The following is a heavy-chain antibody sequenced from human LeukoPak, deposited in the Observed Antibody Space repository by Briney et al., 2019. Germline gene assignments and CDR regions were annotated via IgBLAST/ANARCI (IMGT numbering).Heavy chain of an antibody. J-gene: IGHJ4*02. CDR1: EGTFSSYA. V-gene: IGHV1-69*05. CDR3: ARGQEENWNYFATDY. CDR2: IIPIFGTA. D-gene: IGHD1-7*01. Sequence: SVKVSCKASEGTFSSYAISWVRQAPGQGLEWMGGIIPIFGTANYAQKFQGRVTITTDESTSTAYMELSSLRSEDTAVYYCARGQEENWNYFATDYWGQGTLVTVSS.